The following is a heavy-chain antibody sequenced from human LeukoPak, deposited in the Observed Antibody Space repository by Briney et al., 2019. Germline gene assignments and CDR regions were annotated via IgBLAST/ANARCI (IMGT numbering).Heavy chain of an antibody. CDR2: MSYDGSNK. D-gene: IGHD3-9*01. V-gene: IGHV3-30*18. CDR3: AKDQGVQPTMFFQTYSFDY. J-gene: IGHJ4*02. CDR1: GFTFTSYG. Sequence: PGRSLTPSCAASGFTFTSYGIHWVRQAPGNGMEWVADMSYDGSNKYYEDSVKGRFTISRDNSKNTRYLQMTSLRAEDRAVYYCAKDQGVQPTMFFQTYSFDYWGRGALVTVSS.